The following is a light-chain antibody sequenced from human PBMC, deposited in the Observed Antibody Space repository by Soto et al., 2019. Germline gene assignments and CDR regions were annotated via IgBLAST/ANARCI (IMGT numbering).Light chain of an antibody. Sequence: EIVMTQSPATLSVSPGERATLSCRASQSVSSNLAWYQRKPGQAPRLLIYGASTRATGIPARFSGSGSGTEFTLTISRLEPEDLAVYYCQQYGGSPRTFGQGTKVDIK. CDR2: GAS. CDR3: QQYGGSPRT. CDR1: QSVSSN. J-gene: IGKJ1*01. V-gene: IGKV3-15*01.